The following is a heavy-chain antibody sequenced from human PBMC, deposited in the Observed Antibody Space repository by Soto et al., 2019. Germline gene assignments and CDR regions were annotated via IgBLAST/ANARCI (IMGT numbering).Heavy chain of an antibody. D-gene: IGHD1-7*01. CDR2: IHTAKGNT. CDR3: ARDPIWTYTWNYARLNYLDP. J-gene: IGHJ5*02. V-gene: IGHV1-3*04. Sequence: SVKVPCRSSGYTFTKNVIHWLRQAPGQTLEWMGWIHTAKGNTKYSQKFEARVTLTRDTAASTAYMELNSLRSDDTAVYYCARDPIWTYTWNYARLNYLDPWGQGTLVTVPQ. CDR1: GYTFTKNV.